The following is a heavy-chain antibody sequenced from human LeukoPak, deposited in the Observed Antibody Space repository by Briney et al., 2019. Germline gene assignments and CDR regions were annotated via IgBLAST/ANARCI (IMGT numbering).Heavy chain of an antibody. J-gene: IGHJ4*02. CDR1: GFTFDDYA. Sequence: GGSLRLSCAASGFTFDDYAMHWVRQAPGKGLEWVSGISWNSGSIGYADSVKGRFTISRDNAKNSLYLQMNSLRAEDMALYYCAKDTDSGYSSSWCIDYWGQGTLVTVSS. CDR3: AKDTDSGYSSSWCIDY. V-gene: IGHV3-9*03. D-gene: IGHD6-13*01. CDR2: ISWNSGSI.